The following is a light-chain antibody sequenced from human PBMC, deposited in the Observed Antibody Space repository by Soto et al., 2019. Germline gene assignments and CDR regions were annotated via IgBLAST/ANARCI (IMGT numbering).Light chain of an antibody. J-gene: IGKJ1*01. Sequence: EDVLTQSPGTVSLSPGERATLSCRASQSITSSYIAWYQQKPGQAPRLLIYAASSRATGIPDRFSGSGSGTDFTLSISRLEPEDFAVYYCQQYGSSVTWTFGQGTKVEIK. CDR3: QQYGSSVTWT. CDR1: QSITSSY. V-gene: IGKV3-20*01. CDR2: AAS.